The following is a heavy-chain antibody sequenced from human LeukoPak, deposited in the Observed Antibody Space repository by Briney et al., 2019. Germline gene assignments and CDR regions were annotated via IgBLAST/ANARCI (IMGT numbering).Heavy chain of an antibody. V-gene: IGHV3-30*02. D-gene: IGHD2-15*01. J-gene: IGHJ4*02. Sequence: GGSLRLSCAASGFTFSSYSMNWVRQAPGKGLEWVAFIRYDGSNKYYSDSVKGRFTISRDNSKNTLYLQMNNLRVEDTAVYYCMGFTLLQPADYWGQGTLVTVSS. CDR2: IRYDGSNK. CDR1: GFTFSSYS. CDR3: MGFTLLQPADY.